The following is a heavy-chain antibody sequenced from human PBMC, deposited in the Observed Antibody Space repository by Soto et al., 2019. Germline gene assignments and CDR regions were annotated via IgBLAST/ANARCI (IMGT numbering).Heavy chain of an antibody. CDR1: GGSISSYY. Sequence: SETLSLTCTVSGGSISSYYWSWIRQPPGKGLEWIGYIYYSGSTNYNPSLKSRVTISVDTSKNQFSLKLSSVTAADTAVYYCARHSLRIGEAFDYWGQGTLVTVSS. CDR3: ARHSLRIGEAFDY. CDR2: IYYSGST. V-gene: IGHV4-59*08. J-gene: IGHJ4*02. D-gene: IGHD6-13*01.